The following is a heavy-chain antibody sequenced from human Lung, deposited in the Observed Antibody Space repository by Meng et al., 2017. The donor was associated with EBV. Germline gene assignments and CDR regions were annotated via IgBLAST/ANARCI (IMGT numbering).Heavy chain of an antibody. Sequence: QVQLLQSGSEFTNTGASVKLFCTVSGYPFSVYATNGLRKAPVQGLECMVWINTATGDATYARDFTGRFVFSLDPSATTAYLQITGLKSEDTAMYYCARDRVWFGDKGWFDPWGQGTLVTVYS. V-gene: IGHV7-4-1*02. J-gene: IGHJ5*02. CDR1: GYPFSVYA. D-gene: IGHD3-10*01. CDR3: ARDRVWFGDKGWFDP. CDR2: INTATGDA.